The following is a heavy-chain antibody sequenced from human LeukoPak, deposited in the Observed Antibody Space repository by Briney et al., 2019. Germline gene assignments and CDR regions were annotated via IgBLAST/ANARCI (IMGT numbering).Heavy chain of an antibody. J-gene: IGHJ4*02. CDR3: ARGRYFDWLFETDY. CDR1: GYTFTSYA. Sequence: ASVKVSCKATGYTFTSYAMNWVRQAPGQGLEWMGWINTNTGNPTYAQGFTGRFVYSLDTSVSTAYLQISSLKAEDTAVYYCARGRYFDWLFETDYWGQGTLVTVSS. V-gene: IGHV7-4-1*02. D-gene: IGHD3-9*01. CDR2: INTNTGNP.